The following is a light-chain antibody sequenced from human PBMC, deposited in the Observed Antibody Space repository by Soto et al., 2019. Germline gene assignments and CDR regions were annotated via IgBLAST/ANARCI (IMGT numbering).Light chain of an antibody. V-gene: IGLV2-8*01. CDR3: STSSSTSTTWV. CDR2: EVS. J-gene: IGLJ3*02. Sequence: QSALTQPPSASGSLGQSVTISCTGTSSDIGDYNYVSWYQQHAGKAPKLMIYEVSQRPSGVPDRFSGSKSGNTASLTVSGLQAEDEADYYCSTSSSTSTTWVFGGGTKLTVL. CDR1: SSDIGDYNY.